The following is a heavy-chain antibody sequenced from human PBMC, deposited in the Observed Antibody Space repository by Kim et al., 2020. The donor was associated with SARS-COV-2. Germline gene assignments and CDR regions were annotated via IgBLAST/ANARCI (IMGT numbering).Heavy chain of an antibody. J-gene: IGHJ4*02. V-gene: IGHV4-39*01. D-gene: IGHD3-3*01. Sequence: LKSRVTISVDTSKNQFSLKLSSVTAADTAVYYCATTYYDFWSGYQRDFDYWGQGTLVTVSS. CDR3: ATTYYDFWSGYQRDFDY.